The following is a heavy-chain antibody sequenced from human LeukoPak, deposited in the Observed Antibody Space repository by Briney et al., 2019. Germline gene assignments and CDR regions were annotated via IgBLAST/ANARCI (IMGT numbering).Heavy chain of an antibody. CDR3: ARDTTVVTSPSFVY. V-gene: IGHV1-46*01. J-gene: IGHJ4*02. CDR2: INPSGGST. Sequence: GASVKVSCKASGYTFTGYYMHWVRQAPGQGLEWMGIINPSGGSTRYEQKFQGRVTMTRDTSTSTVYMELSSLRSEDTAVYYCARDTTVVTSPSFVYWGQGTLVTVSS. D-gene: IGHD4-23*01. CDR1: GYTFTGYY.